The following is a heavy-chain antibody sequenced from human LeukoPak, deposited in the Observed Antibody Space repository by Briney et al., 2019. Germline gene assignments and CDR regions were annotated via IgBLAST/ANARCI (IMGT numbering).Heavy chain of an antibody. CDR1: GFTFSDYY. Sequence: GGSLRLSCAASGFTFSDYYMSWIRQAPGKGLEWVSYISSSGSTIYYADSVKGRFTISRDNAKNSLYLQMNSLRAEDTAVYYCASAMVRGVITTDYWGQGTLVTVSS. D-gene: IGHD3-10*01. CDR2: ISSSGSTI. CDR3: ASAMVRGVITTDY. J-gene: IGHJ4*02. V-gene: IGHV3-11*01.